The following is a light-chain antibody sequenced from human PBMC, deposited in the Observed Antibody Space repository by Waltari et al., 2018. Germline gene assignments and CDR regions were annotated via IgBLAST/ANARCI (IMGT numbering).Light chain of an antibody. V-gene: IGKV3-11*01. CDR2: DVS. Sequence: EIELTQSPATLSLSPGERATLSCRANESVSSYLAWYQQKPGQAPRLLIYDVSNRAAGIPARFSGSGYGTDFTLTISSLEPEDFAIYYCQQRTNWVTTFGQGTRLDIK. J-gene: IGKJ5*01. CDR1: ESVSSY. CDR3: QQRTNWVTT.